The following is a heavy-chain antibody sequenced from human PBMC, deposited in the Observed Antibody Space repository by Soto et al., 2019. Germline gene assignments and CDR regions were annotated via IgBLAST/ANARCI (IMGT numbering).Heavy chain of an antibody. Sequence: SETLSLTCAVSGGSISSTTYYWGWIRQPPGKGLEWIGTISYSGATYYNPSLKSRVTISVDTSNNQLFLKLTSVTAADTAVYYCATDLSHYQNTGFSFFLPIDYWGQGALVTVSS. CDR3: ATDLSHYQNTGFSFFLPIDY. CDR1: GGSISSTTYY. J-gene: IGHJ4*02. D-gene: IGHD2-8*02. V-gene: IGHV4-39*02. CDR2: ISYSGAT.